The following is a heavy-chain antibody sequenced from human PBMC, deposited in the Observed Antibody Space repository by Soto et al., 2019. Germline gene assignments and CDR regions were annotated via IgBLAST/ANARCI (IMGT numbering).Heavy chain of an antibody. Sequence: GGSLRLSCATSGFSFNDYAMYLVRQAPGQGLEWVAIISSDGHHQFYLDNLRGRFTVSRDNSKNTLYLQMNSLRPEDTAVYYCSRGTYYPQSSGLHADYWGPGTVVTVSS. V-gene: IGHV3-30*03. J-gene: IGHJ4*02. CDR3: SRGTYYPQSSGLHADY. D-gene: IGHD3-22*01. CDR2: ISSDGHHQ. CDR1: GFSFNDYA.